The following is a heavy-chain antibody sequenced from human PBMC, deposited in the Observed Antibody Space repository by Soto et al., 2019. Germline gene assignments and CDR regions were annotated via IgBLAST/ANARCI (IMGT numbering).Heavy chain of an antibody. CDR1: GFTFSSHW. Sequence: VQLVESGGGLVQPGGSLRLSCAASGFTFSSHWMHWVRQAPGKGLVWVSRIDSDGSSTSYADSVKGRFTISRDNAKNTLYLQMNSLRADDTAVYYCARLQSYDFWSGLEFYYYGMDVWGQGTTVTVSS. CDR3: ARLQSYDFWSGLEFYYYGMDV. J-gene: IGHJ6*02. CDR2: IDSDGSST. V-gene: IGHV3-74*01. D-gene: IGHD3-3*01.